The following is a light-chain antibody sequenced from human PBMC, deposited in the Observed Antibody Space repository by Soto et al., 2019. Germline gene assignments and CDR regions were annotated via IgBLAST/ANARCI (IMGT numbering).Light chain of an antibody. CDR1: SSDVGGYNY. J-gene: IGLJ1*01. CDR2: DVS. CDR3: SSYTSSSTPRYV. Sequence: QSALTQPASVSGSPGQSITISCTGTSSDVGGYNYVSWYQQHPGKPPKLMIYDVSNRPSGVSNRFSGSKSGNTASLTISGLQAEDEADYYCSSYTSSSTPRYVFGTGTKLTVL. V-gene: IGLV2-14*01.